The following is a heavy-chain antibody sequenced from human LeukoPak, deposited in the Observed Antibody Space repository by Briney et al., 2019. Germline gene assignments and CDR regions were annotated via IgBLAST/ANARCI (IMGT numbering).Heavy chain of an antibody. V-gene: IGHV3-7*01. J-gene: IGHJ5*02. D-gene: IGHD2-2*01. CDR3: ARWVVVPASKTLPLPYNWFDP. CDR2: IKQDGSEK. Sequence: GGSLRLSCAASGFTFSSYWMSWVRQAPGKGLEWVANIKQDGSEKYYVDSVKGRFTISRDNAKNSLYLQMNSLRAEDTAVYYCARWVVVPASKTLPLPYNWFDPWGQGTLVTVSS. CDR1: GFTFSSYW.